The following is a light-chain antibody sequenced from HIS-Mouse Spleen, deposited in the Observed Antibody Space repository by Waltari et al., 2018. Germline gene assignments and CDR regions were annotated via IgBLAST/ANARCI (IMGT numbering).Light chain of an antibody. CDR1: SSNIGSNY. J-gene: IGLJ3*02. Sequence: QSVLTQPPSASGTPGQRVTISCSGSSSNIGSNYVYWYQQLPGTAPKLLIHRNNQGPSGVPDRFSGSKSGTSASLAISGLRSEDEADYYCAAWDDSLSGPVFGGGTKLTVL. V-gene: IGLV1-47*01. CDR3: AAWDDSLSGPV. CDR2: RNN.